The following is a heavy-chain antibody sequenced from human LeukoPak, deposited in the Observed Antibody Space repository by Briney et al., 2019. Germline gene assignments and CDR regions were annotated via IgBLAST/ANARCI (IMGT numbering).Heavy chain of an antibody. J-gene: IGHJ4*02. V-gene: IGHV3-30-3*01. Sequence: GGSLRLSCAASGFTFSSYAMSWVRQAPGKGLEWVAVISYDGSNKYYADSVKGRFTISRDNSKNTLYLQMNSLRAEDTAVYYCARDHGRARTFDYWGQGTLVTVSS. CDR2: ISYDGSNK. CDR3: ARDHGRARTFDY. CDR1: GFTFSSYA. D-gene: IGHD3-10*02.